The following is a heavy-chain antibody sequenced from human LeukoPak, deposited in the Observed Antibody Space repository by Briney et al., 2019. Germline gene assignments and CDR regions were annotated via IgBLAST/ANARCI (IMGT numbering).Heavy chain of an antibody. J-gene: IGHJ4*02. D-gene: IGHD2-2*01. CDR2: ISGSGGST. CDR1: GFSFSSYA. V-gene: IGHV3-23*01. Sequence: HPGGSLRLSCAASGFSFSSYAMSWVRQAPGKGLEWVSAISGSGGSTYYADSVKGRFTISRDNSKNTLYLQMNSLRAEDTAVYYCVKHSAPVLAAARFDYWGQGNLVTVSS. CDR3: VKHSAPVLAAARFDY.